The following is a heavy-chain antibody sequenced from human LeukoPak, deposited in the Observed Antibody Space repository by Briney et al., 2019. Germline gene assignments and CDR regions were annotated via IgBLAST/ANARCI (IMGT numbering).Heavy chain of an antibody. D-gene: IGHD3-22*01. V-gene: IGHV4-59*01. Sequence: PSETLSLTCTVSGGSINSYYWTWIRQPPGKGLEWIGYIYYSGITNYNPSLKSRVTISVDTSKNQFSLKLSSVTAADTAVYYCARGGTVYYYDSSADAFDIWGQGTMVTVSS. CDR2: IYYSGIT. CDR1: GGSINSYY. J-gene: IGHJ3*02. CDR3: ARGGTVYYYDSSADAFDI.